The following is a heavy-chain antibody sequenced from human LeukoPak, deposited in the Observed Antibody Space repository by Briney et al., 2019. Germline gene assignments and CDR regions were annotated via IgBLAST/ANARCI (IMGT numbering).Heavy chain of an antibody. D-gene: IGHD3-22*01. CDR1: GFTVSSNY. Sequence: HPGGSLRLSCAASGFTVSSNYMSWVRQAPGKGLEWVSVIYRGGSTNYADSVKGRFTISRDNSRNTLYLQMNSLRAEDTAVYYCARTLSLYYDSSGYFDYWGQGTLVTVSS. CDR2: IYRGGST. V-gene: IGHV3-53*01. CDR3: ARTLSLYYDSSGYFDY. J-gene: IGHJ4*02.